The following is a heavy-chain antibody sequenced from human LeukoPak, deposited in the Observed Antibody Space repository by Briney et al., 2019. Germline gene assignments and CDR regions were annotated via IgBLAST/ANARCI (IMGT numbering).Heavy chain of an antibody. CDR1: GGTFISYA. CDR3: ARAGYCGGDCYPPLTNWFDP. V-gene: IGHV1-69*13. D-gene: IGHD2-21*02. CDR2: IIPIFGTT. Sequence: SVKVSCKASGGTFISYAISWVRQAPGQGLEWMGGIIPIFGTTNYAQKFQGRVTITADESTSTAYMELSSLRSEDTAVYYCARAGYCGGDCYPPLTNWFDPWGQGTLVTVSS. J-gene: IGHJ5*02.